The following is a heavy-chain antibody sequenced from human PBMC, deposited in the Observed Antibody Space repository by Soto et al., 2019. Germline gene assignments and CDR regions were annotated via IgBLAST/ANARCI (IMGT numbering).Heavy chain of an antibody. CDR1: GFTFSSYG. CDR3: AASSSSDNY. Sequence: GGSLRLSCAASGFTFSSYGMHWVRQAPGKGLEWVAVISYDGSNKYYADSVKGRFTISRDNAKNSLYLQMNSLRAEDTALYYCAASSSSDNYWGQGTLVTVSS. D-gene: IGHD6-6*01. V-gene: IGHV3-30*03. J-gene: IGHJ4*02. CDR2: ISYDGSNK.